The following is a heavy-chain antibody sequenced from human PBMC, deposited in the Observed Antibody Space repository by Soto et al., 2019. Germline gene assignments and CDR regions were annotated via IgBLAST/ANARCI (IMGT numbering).Heavy chain of an antibody. CDR1: GFTFTRYS. CDR3: ARESEDLTSNFDY. J-gene: IGHJ4*02. CDR2: ISSTTNYI. Sequence: VGSLRLSCAASGFTFTRYSMDWVRQAPGKGLEWVSSISSTTNYIYYGDSMKGRFTISRDNAKNSLYLEMNSLRAEDAAVYYCARESEDLTSNFDYWGQGTLVTVSS. V-gene: IGHV3-21*06.